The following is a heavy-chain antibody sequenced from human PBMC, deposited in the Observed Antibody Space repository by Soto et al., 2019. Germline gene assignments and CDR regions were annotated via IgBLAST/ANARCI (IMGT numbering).Heavy chain of an antibody. V-gene: IGHV1-8*01. J-gene: IGHJ5*02. CDR2: MNPNSGNT. Sequence: QVQLVQSGAEVNKPGASVKVSCKASGYTFTSYDINWVRQDTGQGLEWMGWMNPNSGNTGNAQKFQGRVTMTRNTSLSTAYMEVRSLRCEDSAVYYCARWVGDCFDPWGQGTLVTVSS. D-gene: IGHD3-16*01. CDR3: ARWVGDCFDP. CDR1: GYTFTSYD.